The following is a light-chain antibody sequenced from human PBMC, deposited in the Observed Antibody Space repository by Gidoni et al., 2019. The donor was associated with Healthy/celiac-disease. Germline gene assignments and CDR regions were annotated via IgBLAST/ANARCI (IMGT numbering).Light chain of an antibody. V-gene: IGKV3-15*01. CDR1: QSVSSN. CDR3: QHYNNWPPLP. J-gene: IGKJ4*01. Sequence: EIVMTQSPATLSVSPVERATLSCRASQSVSSNLAWYQQKPGQAPRLLIYGASTRATGIPSRFSGSGSGTEFTLTISSLQSDDFAVYSCQHYNNWPPLPFGGGTQVEIK. CDR2: GAS.